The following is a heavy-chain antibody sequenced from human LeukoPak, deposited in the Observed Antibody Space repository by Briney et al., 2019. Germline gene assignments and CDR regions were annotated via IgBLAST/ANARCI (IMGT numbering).Heavy chain of an antibody. CDR3: ASLGLTGPPNWFDP. V-gene: IGHV4-31*03. CDR2: IYYSGST. CDR1: GGSISSGGYY. J-gene: IGHJ5*02. D-gene: IGHD3-9*01. Sequence: SETLSLTCTVSGGSISSGGYYWSWIRQHPGKGLEWIGYIYYSGSTYYNPSLKSRVTISVDTSKNQFSLKLSSVTAADTAVYYCASLGLTGPPNWFDPWGQGTLVTVSS.